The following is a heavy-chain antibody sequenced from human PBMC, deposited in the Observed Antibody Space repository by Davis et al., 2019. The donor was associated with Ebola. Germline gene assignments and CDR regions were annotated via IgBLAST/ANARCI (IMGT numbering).Heavy chain of an antibody. CDR1: GGSISSYY. CDR2: IYYSGST. V-gene: IGHV4-59*01. CDR3: ARDKGVAFDY. D-gene: IGHD3-3*01. Sequence: SETLSLTCTVSGGSISSYYWSWIRQPPGKGLEWIGYIYYSGSTNYNPSLKSRVTISVDTSKNQFSLNLSSVTAADTAIYFCARDKGVAFDYWGQGTLVTVSS. J-gene: IGHJ4*02.